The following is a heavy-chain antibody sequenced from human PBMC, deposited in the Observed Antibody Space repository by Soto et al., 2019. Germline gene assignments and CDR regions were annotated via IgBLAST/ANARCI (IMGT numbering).Heavy chain of an antibody. V-gene: IGHV3-23*01. CDR3: AKDVTPGPGAAAGSFDY. Sequence: GGSLRLSCAASGFTFSSYAMSWVRQAPGKGLEWVSAISGSGGSTYYADSVKGRFTISRDNSKNTLYLQMNSLRAEDTAVYYCAKDVTPGPGAAAGSFDYWGQGTLVTVSS. CDR2: ISGSGGST. CDR1: GFTFSSYA. D-gene: IGHD6-13*01. J-gene: IGHJ4*02.